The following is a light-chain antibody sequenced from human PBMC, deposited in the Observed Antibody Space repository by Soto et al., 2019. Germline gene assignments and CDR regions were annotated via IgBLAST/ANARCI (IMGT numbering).Light chain of an antibody. CDR3: SYYTSTSNVV. J-gene: IGLJ2*01. Sequence: QSALTQPVSGSGSPGQSITISCTGTIIDVGGYNFVSWYQQHPGNAPKLIIYDVNNRPSGVSSRVSGSKSGNTASLTISGLQAEDEAHYHCSYYTSTSNVVFGGGTTLTVL. CDR2: DVN. V-gene: IGLV2-14*03. CDR1: IIDVGGYNF.